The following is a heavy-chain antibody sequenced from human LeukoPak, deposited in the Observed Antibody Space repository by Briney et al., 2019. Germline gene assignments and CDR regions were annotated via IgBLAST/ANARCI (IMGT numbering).Heavy chain of an antibody. CDR3: ASYDFWSGYYSFRRAFDI. D-gene: IGHD3-3*01. V-gene: IGHV3-48*04. CDR2: ISSSSSTI. CDR1: GFTFSSYS. J-gene: IGHJ3*02. Sequence: PGGSLRLSCAASGFTFSSYSMNWVRQAPGKGLEWVSYISSSSSTIYYADSVKGRFTISRDNAKNSLYLQMNSLRAEDTAVYYCASYDFWSGYYSFRRAFDIWGQGTMVTVSS.